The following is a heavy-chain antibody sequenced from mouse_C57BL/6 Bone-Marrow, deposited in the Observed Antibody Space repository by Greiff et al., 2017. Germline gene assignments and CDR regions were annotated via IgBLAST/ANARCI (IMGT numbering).Heavy chain of an antibody. CDR1: GYTFTSYW. CDR3: ARGVSTTVRAMDY. CDR2: IDPSDSDT. J-gene: IGHJ4*01. D-gene: IGHD1-1*01. V-gene: IGHV1-52*01. Sequence: QVQLQQPGAELVRPGSSVKLSCKASGYTFTSYWMHWVKQRPIQGLEWIGNIDPSDSDTHYNQKFKDKATLTVDKSSSTAYMQLSSLTSEDSAVYYGARGVSTTVRAMDYWGQGTSVTVSS.